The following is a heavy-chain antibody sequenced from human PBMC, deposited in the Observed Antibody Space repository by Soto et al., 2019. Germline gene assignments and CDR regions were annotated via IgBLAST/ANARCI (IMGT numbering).Heavy chain of an antibody. CDR1: GFTFSSYA. Sequence: GGSLRLSCAASGFTFSSYAMSWVRQAPGKGLEWVSAISGSGGSTYYADSVKGRFTISRDNSKNTLYLQMNSLRAEDTAVYYCTIETLFITGTTVFDYWGQGTLVTVSS. CDR3: TIETLFITGTTVFDY. CDR2: ISGSGGST. D-gene: IGHD1-20*01. J-gene: IGHJ4*02. V-gene: IGHV3-23*01.